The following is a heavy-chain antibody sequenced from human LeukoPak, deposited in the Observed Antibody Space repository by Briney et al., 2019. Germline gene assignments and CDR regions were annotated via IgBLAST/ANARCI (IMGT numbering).Heavy chain of an antibody. Sequence: KPSETLSLTCTVSGGSISSVSYYWGWIRQPPGKGLECIGSIFYTGRSYYNPSLKRRVTISVDTSKNQFSLKLSSVTAADTAVYYCAKILYSSNIDYWGQGTLVTVSS. CDR3: AKILYSSNIDY. J-gene: IGHJ4*02. CDR2: IFYTGRS. V-gene: IGHV4-39*07. D-gene: IGHD6-19*01. CDR1: GGSISSVSYY.